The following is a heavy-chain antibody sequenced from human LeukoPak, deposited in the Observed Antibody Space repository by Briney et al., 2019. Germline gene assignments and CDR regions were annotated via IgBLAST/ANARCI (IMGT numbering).Heavy chain of an antibody. V-gene: IGHV3-30*18. Sequence: GGSLRLSCDTSGFTFSNYGMHWVRQAPGKGLEWVAVISYDGSNKYYADSVKGRFTISRDNSKNTLYLQMNSLRPEDAAVYYCANLPLWGQGTLVTVSS. J-gene: IGHJ4*02. CDR3: ANLPL. CDR1: GFTFSNYG. CDR2: ISYDGSNK.